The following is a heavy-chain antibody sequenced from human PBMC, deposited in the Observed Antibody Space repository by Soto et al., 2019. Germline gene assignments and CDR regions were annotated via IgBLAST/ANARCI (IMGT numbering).Heavy chain of an antibody. V-gene: IGHV3-23*01. J-gene: IGHJ4*02. CDR2: ISNSGRST. CDR3: AKDALAYYDFWS. Sequence: LRLSCAASGLTFSSYAMSWVRQAPGKGLEWVSHISNSGRSTKYADSVKGRFTISRDNSKNTLYLQMNSLRAEDTAIYYCAKDALAYYDFWSWGQGTLVTVSS. CDR1: GLTFSSYA. D-gene: IGHD3-3*01.